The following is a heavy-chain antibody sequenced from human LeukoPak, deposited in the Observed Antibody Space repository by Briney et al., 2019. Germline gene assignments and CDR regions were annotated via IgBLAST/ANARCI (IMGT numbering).Heavy chain of an antibody. Sequence: GGSLRLSCAASGFTFDDYGMTWVRQAPGKGLVWVSRINSDGSSTSYADSVKGRFTISRDNAKNTLYLQMNSLRAEDTAVYYCARGSGLILYYFDYWGQGTLVTVSS. J-gene: IGHJ4*02. D-gene: IGHD2-15*01. CDR2: INSDGSST. CDR1: GFTFDDYG. CDR3: ARGSGLILYYFDY. V-gene: IGHV3-74*01.